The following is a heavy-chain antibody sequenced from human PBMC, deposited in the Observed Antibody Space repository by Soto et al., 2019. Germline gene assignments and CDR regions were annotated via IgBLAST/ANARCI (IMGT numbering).Heavy chain of an antibody. V-gene: IGHV4-59*07. CDR3: ARVGTMVRGVIQFDP. J-gene: IGHJ5*02. Sequence: SDTLSLTCTVAGGCISSYYWSWIRQPPGKGLEWIGYIYYSGSTNYNPSLKSRVTISVDTSKNQFSLKLSSVTAADTAVYYCARVGTMVRGVIQFDPWGQGTLVTVSS. CDR1: GGCISSYY. D-gene: IGHD3-10*01. CDR2: IYYSGST.